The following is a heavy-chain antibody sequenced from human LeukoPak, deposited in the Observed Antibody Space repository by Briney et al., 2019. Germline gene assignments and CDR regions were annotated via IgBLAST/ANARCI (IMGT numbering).Heavy chain of an antibody. CDR1: GDSISSYY. D-gene: IGHD3-22*01. V-gene: IGHV4-59*01. CDR3: ARGGSYYDSSAYPLLDY. Sequence: SETLSLTCTVSGDSISSYYWSWIRQPPGKGLVWIGFINYSGSTNYNPSLKSRVTISVDMSKNQFSLKLRSVTAADAAVYYCARGGSYYDSSAYPLLDYWGQGTLVTVSS. CDR2: INYSGST. J-gene: IGHJ4*02.